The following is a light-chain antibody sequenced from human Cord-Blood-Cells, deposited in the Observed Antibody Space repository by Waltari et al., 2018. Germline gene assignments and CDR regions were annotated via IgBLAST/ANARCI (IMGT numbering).Light chain of an antibody. CDR3: QQYGSSPYT. CDR2: GSS. Sequence: VLKQSRGPMTMYPGERDTLSCRASQSVSSSYFAWYQQKPGQAPRLLIYGSSCRATGIPDMFSGNESASDFTLADSSLEVCYFDLYYCQQYGSSPYTFGPGTKVDIK. V-gene: IGKV3-20*01. CDR1: QSVSSSY. J-gene: IGKJ2*01.